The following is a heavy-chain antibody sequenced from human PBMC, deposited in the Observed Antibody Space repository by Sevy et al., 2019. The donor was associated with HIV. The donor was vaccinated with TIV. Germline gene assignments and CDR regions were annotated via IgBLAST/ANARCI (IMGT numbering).Heavy chain of an antibody. V-gene: IGHV3-30*02. CDR1: GFTFSHYG. D-gene: IGHD6-13*01. Sequence: GGSLRLSCAASGFTFSHYGMHWVSQAPGKGLEWVTFIQYDGNNKYYADSVKGRFTISRDNSKNMFFLQMNDLRAEDTALYYCAKNTAAAGVGGFDYWGQGALVTVSS. CDR3: AKNTAAAGVGGFDY. J-gene: IGHJ4*02. CDR2: IQYDGNNK.